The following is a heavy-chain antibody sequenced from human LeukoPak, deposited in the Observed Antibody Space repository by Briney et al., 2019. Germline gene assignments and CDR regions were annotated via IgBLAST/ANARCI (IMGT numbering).Heavy chain of an antibody. D-gene: IGHD1-26*01. Sequence: AASVKVSCKASGGTFSSYAISWVRQAPGQGLEWMGGIIPIFGTANYAQKFQGRVTITADESTSTAYMELSSLRSEDTAVYYCARGAGVGATNAFDIWGQGTMVTVSS. CDR1: GGTFSSYA. CDR2: IIPIFGTA. J-gene: IGHJ3*02. CDR3: ARGAGVGATNAFDI. V-gene: IGHV1-69*13.